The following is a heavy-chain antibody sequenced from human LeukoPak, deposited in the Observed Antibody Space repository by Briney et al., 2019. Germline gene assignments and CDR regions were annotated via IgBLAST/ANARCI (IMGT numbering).Heavy chain of an antibody. CDR1: GGTFSSYA. J-gene: IGHJ5*02. CDR2: IIPIFGTA. Sequence: ASVKVSCKASGGTFSSYAISWVRQAPGQGLEWMGGIIPIFGTANYAQKFQGRVTITADKSTSTAYMELSSLRSEDTAVYYCARDRTIDAFDPWGRGTLVTVSS. V-gene: IGHV1-69*06. CDR3: ARDRTIDAFDP. D-gene: IGHD4/OR15-4a*01.